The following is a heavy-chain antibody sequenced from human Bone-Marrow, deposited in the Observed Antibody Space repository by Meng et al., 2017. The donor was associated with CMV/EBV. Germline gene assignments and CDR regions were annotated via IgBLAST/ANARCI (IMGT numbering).Heavy chain of an antibody. D-gene: IGHD2-15*01. CDR1: GLTFSSYG. CDR3: AKSVVDYFDY. Sequence: LYCAAYGLTFSSYGMHWVRQAPGKGLEWVAFMRYDGSNKYYADSVKGRFTISRDNSKNTLYLQMNSLRAEDTAVYYCAKSVVDYFDYWGQGTLVTVSS. V-gene: IGHV3-30*02. J-gene: IGHJ4*02. CDR2: MRYDGSNK.